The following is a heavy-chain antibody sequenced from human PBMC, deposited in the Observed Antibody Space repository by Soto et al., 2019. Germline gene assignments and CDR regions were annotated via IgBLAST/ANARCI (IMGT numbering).Heavy chain of an antibody. CDR3: ARGLVSDTAMVSHFDY. Sequence: QVQLQQWGAGLLKPSETLSLTCAVYGGSFSGYYWSWIRQPPGKGLEWIGEINHSGSTNYNPSLKSRVTISVDTSKHQFSLKLSSVTAADTAVYYCARGLVSDTAMVSHFDYWGQGTLVTVSS. CDR1: GGSFSGYY. CDR2: INHSGST. D-gene: IGHD5-18*01. J-gene: IGHJ4*02. V-gene: IGHV4-34*01.